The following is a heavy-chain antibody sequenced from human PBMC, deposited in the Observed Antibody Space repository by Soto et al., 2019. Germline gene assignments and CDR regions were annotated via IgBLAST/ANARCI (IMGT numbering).Heavy chain of an antibody. V-gene: IGHV1-69*01. J-gene: IGHJ6*02. CDR1: GGTFTGYA. CDR2: IIPISGTS. D-gene: IGHD2-2*01. CDR3: ARVTLGIVVVPAGTRGLDV. Sequence: QVQLVQSGAEVKKPGSSVKVSCKASGGTFTGYAMSWVRQAPGQGLEWMVGIIPISGTSNYAQKCQARVTITEDESTNTAYMELSSLRSEDTAVYYCARVTLGIVVVPAGTRGLDVWGPGTTVPVPS.